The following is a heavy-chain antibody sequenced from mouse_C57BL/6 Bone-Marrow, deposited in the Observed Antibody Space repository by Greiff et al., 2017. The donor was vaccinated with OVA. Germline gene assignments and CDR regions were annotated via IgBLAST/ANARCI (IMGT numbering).Heavy chain of an antibody. CDR3: VRGDGYQFAY. CDR1: GFSFNTYA. D-gene: IGHD2-3*01. V-gene: IGHV10-1*01. CDR2: IRSKSNNYAT. J-gene: IGHJ3*01. Sequence: EVQGVESGGGLVQPKGSLKLSCAASGFSFNTYAMNWVRQAPGKGLEWVARIRSKSNNYATYYADSVKDRFTISRDDSESMLYLQMNNLKTEDTAMYYCVRGDGYQFAYWGQGTLVTVSA.